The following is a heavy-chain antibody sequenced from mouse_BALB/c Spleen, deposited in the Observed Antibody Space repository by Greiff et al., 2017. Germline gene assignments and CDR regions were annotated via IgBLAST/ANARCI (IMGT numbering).Heavy chain of an antibody. J-gene: IGHJ3*01. CDR2: ISSGSSTI. CDR3: ARESHYYGYVAWFAY. Sequence: EVHLVESGGGLVQPGGSRKLSCAASGFTFSSFGMHWVRQAPEKGLEWVAYISSGSSTIYYADTVKGRFTISRDNPKNTLFLQMTSLRSEDTAMYYCARESHYYGYVAWFAYWGQGTLVTVSA. V-gene: IGHV5-17*02. D-gene: IGHD1-2*01. CDR1: GFTFSSFG.